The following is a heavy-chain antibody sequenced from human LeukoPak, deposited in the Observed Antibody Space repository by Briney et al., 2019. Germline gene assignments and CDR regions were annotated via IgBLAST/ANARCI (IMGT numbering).Heavy chain of an antibody. J-gene: IGHJ4*02. D-gene: IGHD6-19*01. CDR2: IIPMLGIA. CDR3: ARGIAVAGIKAPYYFDY. V-gene: IGHV1-69*04. Sequence: SVKVSCKASGGTFSSYAISWVRQAPGQGLEWMGRIIPMLGIANYAQKFQGRVTITADKSTSTAYMELSSLRSEDTAVYYCARGIAVAGIKAPYYFDYWGQGTLVTVSS. CDR1: GGTFSSYA.